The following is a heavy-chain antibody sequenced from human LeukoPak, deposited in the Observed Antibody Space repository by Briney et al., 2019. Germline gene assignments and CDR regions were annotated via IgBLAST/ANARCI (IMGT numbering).Heavy chain of an antibody. D-gene: IGHD1-7*01. CDR1: GFTFSSYS. J-gene: IGHJ5*02. CDR2: ISSSSSYI. Sequence: PGGSLRLSCAASGFTFSSYSMNWVRQAPGKELEWVSSISSSSSYIYYADSVKGRFTISRDNAKNSLYLQMNSLRAEDTAVYYCARDAATGITGTNWFDPWGQGTLVTVSS. CDR3: ARDAATGITGTNWFDP. V-gene: IGHV3-21*01.